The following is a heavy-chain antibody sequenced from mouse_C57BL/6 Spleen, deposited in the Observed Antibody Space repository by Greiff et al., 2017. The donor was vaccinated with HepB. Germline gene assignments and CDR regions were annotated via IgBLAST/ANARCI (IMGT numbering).Heavy chain of an antibody. CDR2: INPSNGGT. J-gene: IGHJ3*01. Sequence: QVHVKQPGTELVKPGASVKLSCKASGYTFTSYWMHWVKQRPGQGLEWIGNINPSNGGTNYNEKLKSKATLTVDKSSSTAYMQLSSLTSEDSAVYYCARSGYDGAWFAYWGQGTLVTVSA. D-gene: IGHD2-2*01. CDR3: ARSGYDGAWFAY. CDR1: GYTFTSYW. V-gene: IGHV1-53*01.